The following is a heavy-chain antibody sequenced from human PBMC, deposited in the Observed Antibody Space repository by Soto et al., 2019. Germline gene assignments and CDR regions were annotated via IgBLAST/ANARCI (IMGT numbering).Heavy chain of an antibody. CDR3: ASPPMYSYDYYYGMDV. J-gene: IGHJ6*02. V-gene: IGHV3-30-3*01. CDR1: GFTFSSYA. CDR2: ISYDGSNK. D-gene: IGHD1-26*01. Sequence: GGSLRLSCAASGFTFSSYAMHWVRQAPGKGLEWVAVISYDGSNKYYADSVKGRFTISRDNSKNTLYLQMNSLRAEDTAVYYCASPPMYSYDYYYGMDVWGQGTTVTVSS.